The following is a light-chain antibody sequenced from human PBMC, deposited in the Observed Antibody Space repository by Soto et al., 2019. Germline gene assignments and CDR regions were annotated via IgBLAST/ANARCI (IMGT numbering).Light chain of an antibody. CDR3: QQYDNLPLT. CDR1: QDISNS. J-gene: IGKJ4*01. CDR2: DAS. V-gene: IGKV1-33*01. Sequence: DIQMTQSPSSLSASVGDRVTITFQASQDISNSLNWYQQKPGKAPKLLIYDASNLETGVPSRFSGSGSGTHFTFTISSLQAEDMAKYYCQQYDNLPLTFGGGTKVEIK.